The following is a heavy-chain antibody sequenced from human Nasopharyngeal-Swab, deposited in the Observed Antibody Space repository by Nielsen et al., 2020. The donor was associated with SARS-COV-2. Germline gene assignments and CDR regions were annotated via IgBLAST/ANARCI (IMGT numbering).Heavy chain of an antibody. Sequence: SVKVSCKASGGTFRSYTINWVRQAPGQGLEGMGRVIPILGIANYAQRFQGRVTITADKSTTTAYMELSSLRSEDTAVYYGAFGGSYYSTFDYWGQGTLVTVSS. D-gene: IGHD1-26*01. CDR1: GGTFRSYT. V-gene: IGHV1-69*02. J-gene: IGHJ4*02. CDR2: VIPILGIA. CDR3: AFGGSYYSTFDY.